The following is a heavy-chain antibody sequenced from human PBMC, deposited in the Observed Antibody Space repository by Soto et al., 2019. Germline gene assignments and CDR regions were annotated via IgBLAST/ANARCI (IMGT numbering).Heavy chain of an antibody. V-gene: IGHV1-8*01. CDR1: GYTFKDYD. J-gene: IGHJ2*01. CDR3: ARRMTWSLWCFDL. Sequence: QVQLLQSGAEVKKPGTSVRVSCRASGYTFKDYDINWVRRAPGQGLEWMGWMNPNSGNTAYARKFHDRITMARSVSARTAFMELSSLTPEHTAVYYCARRMTWSLWCFDLWGSGTQVTVSS. CDR2: MNPNSGNT. D-gene: IGHD3-3*01.